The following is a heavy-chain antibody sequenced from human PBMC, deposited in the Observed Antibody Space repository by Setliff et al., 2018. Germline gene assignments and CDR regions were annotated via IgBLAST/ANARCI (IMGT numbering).Heavy chain of an antibody. CDR2: IYPGDSDT. CDR1: GYTFTSYW. D-gene: IGHD6-19*01. Sequence: GESLKISCKSSGYTFTSYWIGWVRQMPGKGLEWMGIIYPGDSDTRYSPSFQGQVTISADRSTRTAYLQWSSLKASDTAMYYCARRPGYSSGPFDYWGQGTLVTVSS. J-gene: IGHJ4*02. V-gene: IGHV5-51*01. CDR3: ARRPGYSSGPFDY.